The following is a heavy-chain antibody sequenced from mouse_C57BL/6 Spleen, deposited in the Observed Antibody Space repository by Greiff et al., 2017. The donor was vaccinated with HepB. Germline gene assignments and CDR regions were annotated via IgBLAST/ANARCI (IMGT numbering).Heavy chain of an antibody. J-gene: IGHJ4*01. V-gene: IGHV5-4*01. D-gene: IGHD2-3*01. CDR2: ISDGGSYT. CDR1: GFTFSSYA. Sequence: EVHLVESGGGLVKPGGSLKLSCAASGFTFSSYAMSWVRQTPEKRLEWVATISDGGSYTYYPDNVKGRFTISRDNAKNNLYLQMSHLKSEDTAMYYCARDGWLLRNAMDYWGQGTSVTVSS. CDR3: ARDGWLLRNAMDY.